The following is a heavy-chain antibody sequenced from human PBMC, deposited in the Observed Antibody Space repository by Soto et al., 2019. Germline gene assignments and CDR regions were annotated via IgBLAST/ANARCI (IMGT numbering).Heavy chain of an antibody. CDR3: VTSLNYDFWRDGGRHYYFDY. CDR2: IYHSGST. V-gene: IGHV4-4*02. D-gene: IGHD3-3*01. CDR1: VVSISSSYW. J-gene: IGHJ4*02. Sequence: SDTLALTCAVSVVSISSSYWWNWVRRPPAKGLEWIGKIYHSGSTNYNPSLKNRVTISVDKSNNQFSLRLSSVTAADTAVYFCVTSLNYDFWRDGGRHYYFDYWGQGTLVTVSS.